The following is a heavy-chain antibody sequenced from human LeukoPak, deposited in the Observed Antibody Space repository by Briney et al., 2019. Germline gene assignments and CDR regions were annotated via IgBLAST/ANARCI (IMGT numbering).Heavy chain of an antibody. V-gene: IGHV3-30*18. D-gene: IGHD3-3*01. CDR1: GFTFSDYS. Sequence: GGSLRLSCAASGFTFSDYSMNWVRQAPGKGLEWVAVISYDGSNKYYTDSVKGRFTISRDNSKNTLYLQMNSLRAEDTAIYYCAKDPKHNDFWSGYSNWFDPWGQGTLVTVSS. J-gene: IGHJ5*02. CDR3: AKDPKHNDFWSGYSNWFDP. CDR2: ISYDGSNK.